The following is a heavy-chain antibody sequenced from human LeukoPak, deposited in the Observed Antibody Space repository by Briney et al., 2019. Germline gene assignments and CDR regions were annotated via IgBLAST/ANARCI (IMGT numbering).Heavy chain of an antibody. CDR3: AREQTRGGDLHY. V-gene: IGHV3-7*01. CDR1: GFTFVSHW. J-gene: IGHJ4*02. CDR2: INQDGSEK. D-gene: IGHD2-21*02. Sequence: GGSLRLSCVASGFTFVSHWMTWVRQAPGKGLEWVANINQDGSEKYYVDSVKGRFTISRDNAKNPLFLQMNSLRVEDTAVYYCAREQTRGGDLHYWGQGALVTVSS.